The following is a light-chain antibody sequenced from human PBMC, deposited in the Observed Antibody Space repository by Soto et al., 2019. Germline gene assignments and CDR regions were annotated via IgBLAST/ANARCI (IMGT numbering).Light chain of an antibody. V-gene: IGKV3-20*01. CDR1: QSISSFY. CDR3: QQYGGSPRT. Sequence: EIVLTQSPGTLSLSPGERATLSCRASQSISSFYLAWYQQTPGQAPRLLIYEASSRAAGIPDRFSGGGSGTDVTLTISRLEPEDFGVYYCQQYGGSPRTFGQGTKVEIK. CDR2: EAS. J-gene: IGKJ1*01.